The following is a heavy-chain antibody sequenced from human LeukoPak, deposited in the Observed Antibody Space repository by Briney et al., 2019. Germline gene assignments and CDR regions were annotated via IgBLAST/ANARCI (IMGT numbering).Heavy chain of an antibody. D-gene: IGHD3-10*01. Sequence: GGSLRLSCAASGFTFSNYWMHWVRQAPGKGLVWVSRINSGGSSTTYADSVKGRFTIPRDNAKNTLYLQMNSLRAEDTAVYYCARDYGRSRDYGMDVWGQGTTVTVSS. J-gene: IGHJ6*02. V-gene: IGHV3-74*01. CDR2: INSGGSST. CDR3: ARDYGRSRDYGMDV. CDR1: GFTFSNYW.